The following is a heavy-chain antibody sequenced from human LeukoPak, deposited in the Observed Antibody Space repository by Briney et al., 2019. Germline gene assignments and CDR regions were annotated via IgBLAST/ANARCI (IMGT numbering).Heavy chain of an antibody. V-gene: IGHV1-2*06. J-gene: IGHJ4*02. CDR1: GYTFTGYY. Sequence: PRASVKVSCTASGYTFTGYYMHWVRQAPGQGLEWMGRINPNSGGTNYAQKFQGRVTMTRDTSTSTAYMELSRLRSDDTAVYYCARVAAMVRGVIILYHFDYWGQGTLVTVSS. CDR3: ARVAAMVRGVIILYHFDY. D-gene: IGHD3-10*01. CDR2: INPNSGGT.